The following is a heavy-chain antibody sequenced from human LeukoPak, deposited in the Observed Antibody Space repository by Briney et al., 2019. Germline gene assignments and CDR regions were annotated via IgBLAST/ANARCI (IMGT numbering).Heavy chain of an antibody. D-gene: IGHD3-22*01. CDR3: ARNYYDGSGYYF. CDR1: GGSISSSSYY. V-gene: IGHV4-39*01. J-gene: IGHJ4*02. Sequence: SETLSLTCTVSGGSISSSSYYWVWIRQPPGKGLEWIGSLYYSGSTHYKPSLKSRVAIFVDTSKNQFSLRLSSVTAADAAVYYCARNYYDGSGYYFWGQGTQVTVSS. CDR2: LYYSGST.